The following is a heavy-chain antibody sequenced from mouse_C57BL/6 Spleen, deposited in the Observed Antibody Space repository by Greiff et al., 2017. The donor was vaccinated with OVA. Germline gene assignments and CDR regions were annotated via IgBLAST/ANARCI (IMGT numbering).Heavy chain of an antibody. J-gene: IGHJ4*01. D-gene: IGHD1-1*01. V-gene: IGHV1-15*01. CDR2: IDPETGGT. CDR1: GYTFTDYE. Sequence: QVQLQQSGAELVRPGASVTLSCKASGYTFTDYEMHWVKQTPVHGLEWIGAIDPETGGTAYNQKFKGKAILTADKSSSTAYMQLSSLTSEDSAVYYCARSGLEALTTVVDYYAMDYGGQGTSVTVSS. CDR3: ARSGLEALTTVVDYYAMDY.